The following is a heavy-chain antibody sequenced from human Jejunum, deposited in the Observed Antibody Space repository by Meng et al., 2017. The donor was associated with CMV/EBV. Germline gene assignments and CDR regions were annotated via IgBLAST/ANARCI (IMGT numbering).Heavy chain of an antibody. Sequence: SGFTFSSYGMHWVRQAPGKGLEWVAVISYDGNGKFYADSVKGRFIISRDNSKNTLSLQMNTLTPDDMAVYYCAREGPSRSGYFDHWGQGTLVTVSS. CDR1: GFTFSSYG. J-gene: IGHJ4*02. CDR2: ISYDGNGK. V-gene: IGHV3-30*19. CDR3: AREGPSRSGYFDH. D-gene: IGHD3-3*01.